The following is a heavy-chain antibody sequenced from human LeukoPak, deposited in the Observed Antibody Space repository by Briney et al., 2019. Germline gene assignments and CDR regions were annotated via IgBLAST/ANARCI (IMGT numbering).Heavy chain of an antibody. V-gene: IGHV2-5*02. CDR1: GFSLSTSGVG. Sequence: SGPTLVKPTQTLTLTFTFSGFSLSTSGVGVGWIRQPPGKALEWLALIYWDDDKRYSPSLKSRLTITKDTSKNQVVLTMTNMDPVDTATYYCAHTYYYDSSGSHGWFDPWGQGTLVTVSS. D-gene: IGHD3-22*01. CDR3: AHTYYYDSSGSHGWFDP. CDR2: IYWDDDK. J-gene: IGHJ5*02.